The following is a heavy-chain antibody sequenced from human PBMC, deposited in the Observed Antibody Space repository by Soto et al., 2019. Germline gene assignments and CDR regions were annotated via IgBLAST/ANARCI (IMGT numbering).Heavy chain of an antibody. CDR3: ARDRRGTVTGLYYYYGMDV. CDR2: IIPILGIA. V-gene: IGHV1-69*08. D-gene: IGHD4-17*01. CDR1: GGTFSSYT. Sequence: QVQLVQSGAEVKKPGSSVKVSCKASGGTFSSYTISWVRQAPGQGLEWMGRIIPILGIANYAQKFQGRVTITAEKATSTAYMELSSLRSEDTAVYYCARDRRGTVTGLYYYYGMDVWGQGTTVTVSS. J-gene: IGHJ6*02.